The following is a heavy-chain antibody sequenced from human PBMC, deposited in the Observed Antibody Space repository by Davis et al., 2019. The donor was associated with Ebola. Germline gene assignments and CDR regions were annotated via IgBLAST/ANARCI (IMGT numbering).Heavy chain of an antibody. CDR2: IYYSGST. D-gene: IGHD3-22*01. J-gene: IGHJ3*02. Sequence: SETLSLTCAVYGGSFSGYYWSWIRQPPGKGLEWIGYIYYSGSTNYNPSLKSRVTMSVDTSKNQFSLKLSSVTAADTAVYYCARGTYYYDSSGYLMEGDAFDIWGQGTMVTVSS. V-gene: IGHV4-59*12. CDR1: GGSFSGYY. CDR3: ARGTYYYDSSGYLMEGDAFDI.